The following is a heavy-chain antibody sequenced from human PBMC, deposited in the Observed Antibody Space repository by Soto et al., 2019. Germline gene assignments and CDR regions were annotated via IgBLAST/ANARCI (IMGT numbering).Heavy chain of an antibody. Sequence: SETLSLTCAVYGGSFSGYYWSWIRQPPGKGLEWIGEINHSGSTNYNPSLNSRVTISVDTSKNQFSLKLTSVTAADTALYYCARHRPQEDGSKKGFDYWGQGTPVTVSS. CDR3: ARHRPQEDGSKKGFDY. J-gene: IGHJ4*02. V-gene: IGHV4-34*01. CDR2: INHSGST. D-gene: IGHD6-6*01. CDR1: GGSFSGYY.